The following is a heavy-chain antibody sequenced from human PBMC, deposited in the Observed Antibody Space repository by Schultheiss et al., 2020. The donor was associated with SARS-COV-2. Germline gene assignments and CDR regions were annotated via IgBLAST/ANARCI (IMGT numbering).Heavy chain of an antibody. CDR2: INHSGST. CDR1: GGSFSGYY. Sequence: SETLSLTCAVYGGSFSGYYWSWIRQPPGKGLEWIGEINHSGSTNYNPSLESRVTISVDTSKNQFSLKLSSVTAADTAVYYCASRRRWYYYGSGSLGNWFDPWGQGTLVTVSS. D-gene: IGHD3-10*01. J-gene: IGHJ5*02. CDR3: ASRRRWYYYGSGSLGNWFDP. V-gene: IGHV4-34*01.